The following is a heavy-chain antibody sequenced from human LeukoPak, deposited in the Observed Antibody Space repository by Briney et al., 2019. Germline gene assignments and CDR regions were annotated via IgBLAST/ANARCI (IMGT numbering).Heavy chain of an antibody. V-gene: IGHV3-9*01. J-gene: IGHJ4*02. CDR2: ISWNSGSI. D-gene: IGHD3-10*01. CDR3: AKGEYYYGSGSYYRIGFSDY. Sequence: PGGSLRLSCAASGFTFDDYAMHWVRQAPGKGLEWVSGISWNSGSIGYADSVKGRFTISRDNSKNTLYLQMNSLRAEDTAVYYCAKGEYYYGSGSYYRIGFSDYWGQGTLVTVSS. CDR1: GFTFDDYA.